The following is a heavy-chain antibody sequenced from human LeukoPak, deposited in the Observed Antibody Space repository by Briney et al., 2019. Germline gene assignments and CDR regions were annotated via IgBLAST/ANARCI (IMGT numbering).Heavy chain of an antibody. CDR1: GYTFTSYY. CDR2: IDPSGGST. V-gene: IGHV1-46*01. CDR3: ARDNTAAGPFDY. Sequence: ASVTVSCTASGYTFTSYYMHWVRQAPGQGLEWMGIIDPSGGSTSYAQKFQGRVTMTRDTSTSTVYMEVSSLRSEDTAVYYCARDNTAAGPFDYWGQGTLVTVSS. J-gene: IGHJ4*02. D-gene: IGHD6-13*01.